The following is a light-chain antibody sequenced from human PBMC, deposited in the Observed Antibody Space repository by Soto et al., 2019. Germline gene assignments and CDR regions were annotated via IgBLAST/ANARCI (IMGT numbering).Light chain of an antibody. CDR3: QQYYSTPQT. J-gene: IGKJ1*01. CDR2: WAS. V-gene: IGKV4-1*01. CDR1: QSVLYSSNNKNY. Sequence: DIVMTQSPDSLAVSLGERATINCKSSQSVLYSSNNKNYLAWYQQKPGQPPKLLIYWASTRESGVPDRFSGSGXGTDFTLTISSLQAEXXXVXXXQQYYSTPQTFGQGTKVEIK.